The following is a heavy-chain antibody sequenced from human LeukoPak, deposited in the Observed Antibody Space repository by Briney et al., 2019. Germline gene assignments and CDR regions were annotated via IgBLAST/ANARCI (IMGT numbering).Heavy chain of an antibody. CDR3: ARTRGYYFDY. CDR2: INPSGGST. V-gene: IGHV1-46*01. CDR1: GYSFTNYY. Sequence: ASVRVSCKASGYSFTNYYMHWVRQAPGQGLEWMTMINPSGGSTTYAQNFQDRVTVTRDMSTSKVYMELSSLTSEDTAVYYCARTRGYYFDYWGQGTLVTVSS. J-gene: IGHJ4*02.